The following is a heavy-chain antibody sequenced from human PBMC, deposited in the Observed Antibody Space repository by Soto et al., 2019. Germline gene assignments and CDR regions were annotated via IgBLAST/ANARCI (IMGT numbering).Heavy chain of an antibody. CDR3: ATLPRGGSYKPGPKFDY. CDR2: INHSGST. V-gene: IGHV4-34*01. D-gene: IGHD2-15*01. CDR1: GGSFSGYY. J-gene: IGHJ4*02. Sequence: QVQLQQWGAGLLKPSETLSLTCAVYGGSFSGYYWSWIRQPPGKGLEWIGEINHSGSTNYNPSLKSRVTISVDTSTNQSSLKLSSVTAADTAVYYCATLPRGGSYKPGPKFDYWGQGTLVTVSS.